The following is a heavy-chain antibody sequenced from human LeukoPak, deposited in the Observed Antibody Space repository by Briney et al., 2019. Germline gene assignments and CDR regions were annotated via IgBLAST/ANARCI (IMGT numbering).Heavy chain of an antibody. D-gene: IGHD3-22*01. CDR1: GGSFSGYY. Sequence: PSETLSLTCAVYGGSFSGYYWSWIRQPPGKGLEWIGEINHSGSTNYNPSLKSRVTISVDTSKNQFSLKLSSVTAADTAVYYCARGRNTMTYWGQGTLVTVSS. CDR2: INHSGST. J-gene: IGHJ4*02. CDR3: ARGRNTMTY. V-gene: IGHV4-34*01.